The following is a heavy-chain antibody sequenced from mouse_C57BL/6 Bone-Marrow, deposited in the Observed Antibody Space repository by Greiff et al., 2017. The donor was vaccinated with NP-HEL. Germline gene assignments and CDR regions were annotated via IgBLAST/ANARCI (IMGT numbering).Heavy chain of an antibody. J-gene: IGHJ3*01. V-gene: IGHV1-54*01. CDR3: AKGIYYYGSSAWFAY. Sequence: QVQLQQSGAELVRPGTSVKVSCKASGYAFTNYLIEWVKQRPGQGLEWIGVINPGSGGTNYNEKFKGKATLTADKSSSTAYMQRSSLTSEDSAVYFCAKGIYYYGSSAWFAYWGQGTLVTVSA. CDR2: INPGSGGT. D-gene: IGHD1-1*01. CDR1: GYAFTNYL.